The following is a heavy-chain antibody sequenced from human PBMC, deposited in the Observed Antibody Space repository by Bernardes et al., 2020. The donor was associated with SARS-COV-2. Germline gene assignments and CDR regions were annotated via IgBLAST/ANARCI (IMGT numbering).Heavy chain of an antibody. CDR1: GGTISSSRYY. CDR2: VYYRGTV. CDR3: ARSVGATSSTDF. J-gene: IGHJ4*02. Sequence: SETLSVRCTVSGGTISSSRYYWGCIRQTPGKGLEWNGTVYYRGTVYYNSSLRGRPTISVDTSQNLFSLKLVSVTAADTAIYYCARSVGATSSTDFWGQGTLVTVSS. V-gene: IGHV4-39*01. D-gene: IGHD6-6*01.